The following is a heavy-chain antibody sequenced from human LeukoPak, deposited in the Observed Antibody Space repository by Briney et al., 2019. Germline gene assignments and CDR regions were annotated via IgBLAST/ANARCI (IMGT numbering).Heavy chain of an antibody. J-gene: IGHJ6*03. D-gene: IGHD1-14*01. V-gene: IGHV3-23*01. CDR1: GFTFSSSA. Sequence: PGGSLRLSCAASGFTFSSSAMSWVRQAPGKGLEWVSALSGGGGTTYYADSVKGRFTISRDNSKNTLYLQMNSLRAEDTAVYYCARGGTNYYYYYMDVWGKGTTVTVSS. CDR3: ARGGTNYYYYYMDV. CDR2: LSGGGGTT.